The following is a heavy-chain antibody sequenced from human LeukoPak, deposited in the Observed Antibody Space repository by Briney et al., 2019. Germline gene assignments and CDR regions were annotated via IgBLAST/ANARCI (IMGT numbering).Heavy chain of an antibody. CDR2: MYTSGNT. J-gene: IGHJ3*02. V-gene: IGHV4-61*02. Sequence: SETLSLTCTVSGGSISSGGYYWSWIRQPAGKGLEWIGRMYTSGNTNYNPSLKSRATISVDTSKNQFSLELSSVTAADTAVYYCARGYSYGPRAAFDIWGQGTMVTVSS. CDR3: ARGYSYGPRAAFDI. D-gene: IGHD5-18*01. CDR1: GGSISSGGYY.